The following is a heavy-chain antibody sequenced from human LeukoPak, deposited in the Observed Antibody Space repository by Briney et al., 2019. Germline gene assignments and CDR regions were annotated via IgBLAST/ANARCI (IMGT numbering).Heavy chain of an antibody. CDR3: AKDQEMLQQLVPVGISDY. D-gene: IGHD6-13*01. CDR1: GFTFSSFG. V-gene: IGHV3-30*18. CDR2: ISYDGSNK. Sequence: GGSLRLSCAASGFTFSSFGMHWVRQAPGKGLEWVAVISYDGSNKYYADSVKGRFTISRDNSKNTLYLQMNSLRGEDTAMYYCAKDQEMLQQLVPVGISDYWGQGTLVTVSS. J-gene: IGHJ4*02.